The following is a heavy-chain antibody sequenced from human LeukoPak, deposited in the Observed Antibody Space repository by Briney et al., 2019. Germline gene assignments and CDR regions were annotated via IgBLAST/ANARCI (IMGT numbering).Heavy chain of an antibody. CDR3: ANVRGVDIVVVPAAISGPNWFDP. J-gene: IGHJ5*02. V-gene: IGHV1-18*01. CDR1: GYTFTSYG. Sequence: ASVKVSCKASGYTFTSYGISWVRQAPGQGLEWMGWISAYNGNTNYAQKLQGRVTMTTDTSTSTAYMELRSLRSDETAVYYCANVRGVDIVVVPAAISGPNWFDPWGQGTLVTVSS. D-gene: IGHD2-2*02. CDR2: ISAYNGNT.